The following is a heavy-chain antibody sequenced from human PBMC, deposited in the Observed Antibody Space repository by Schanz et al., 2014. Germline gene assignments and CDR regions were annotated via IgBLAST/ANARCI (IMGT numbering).Heavy chain of an antibody. CDR2: IGVGGTTT. J-gene: IGHJ3*02. V-gene: IGHV3-23*04. D-gene: IGHD3-10*01. CDR1: GFAFSSYG. CDR3: AKGRFGELSAFDI. Sequence: EVQLVESGGGLVQPGGSLRLSCLASGFAFSSYGMNWLRQAPGKGLEWVSVIGVGGTTTYYADSVKGRFTISRDNSKNTLYLQMDSLRAEDTAVYYCAKGRFGELSAFDIWGQGTMVTVSS.